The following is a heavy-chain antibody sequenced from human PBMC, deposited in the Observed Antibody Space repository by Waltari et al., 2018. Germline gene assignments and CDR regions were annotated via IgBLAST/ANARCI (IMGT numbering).Heavy chain of an antibody. Sequence: QLQLPQSGPGLVKPSESLFLSCAVSGASVSNNYWWSWVRQPPGKGLEWIGQIHGTGQGNECASPEGRGAASMDSAKILFARGVTSATAAETAVYFCARDGGRGLYLDSWGQVTLCTVS. CDR3: ARDGGRGLYLDS. CDR1: GASVSNNYW. CDR2: IHGTGQG. D-gene: IGHD1-26*01. J-gene: IGHJ4*02. V-gene: IGHV4-4*02.